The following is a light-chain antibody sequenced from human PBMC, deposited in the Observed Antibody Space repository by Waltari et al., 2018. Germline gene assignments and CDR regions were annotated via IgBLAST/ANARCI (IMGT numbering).Light chain of an antibody. CDR2: GAT. CDR3: QQYDSSLTWT. J-gene: IGKJ1*01. CDR1: QSVSSNY. Sequence: DIVLTQSPGTLSLSPGQRATLSCRASQSVSSNYLAWYQQKTGQAPRLLVYGATSRAAGIPDRFSGSGSGTDFTLTISSLEPEDFAVYYCQQYDSSLTWTFGHGTKVEIK. V-gene: IGKV3-20*01.